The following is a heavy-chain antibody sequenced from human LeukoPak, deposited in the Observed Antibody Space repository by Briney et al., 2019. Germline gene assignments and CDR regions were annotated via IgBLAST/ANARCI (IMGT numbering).Heavy chain of an antibody. CDR2: FDPEDGET. D-gene: IGHD3-22*01. CDR1: GYTLTELS. J-gene: IGHJ4*02. Sequence: ASVKVSCKVSGYTLTELSMHWVRQAPGKGLEWMGGFDPEDGETIYAQKFQGRVTMTEDTSTDTAYVELSSLRSEDTAVYYCATGPDLYDSSGYYPNYWGQGTLVTVSS. CDR3: ATGPDLYDSSGYYPNY. V-gene: IGHV1-24*01.